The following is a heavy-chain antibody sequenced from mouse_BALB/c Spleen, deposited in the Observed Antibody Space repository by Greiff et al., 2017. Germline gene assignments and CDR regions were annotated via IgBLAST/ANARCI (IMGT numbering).Heavy chain of an antibody. CDR3: ARSWALPYAMDY. CDR2: ISYSGST. CDR1: GYSITSDYA. Sequence: DVQLQESGPGLVKPSQSLSLTCTVTGYSITSDYAWNWIRQFPGNKLEWMGYISYSGSTSYNPSLKSRISITRDTSKNQFFLQLNSVTTEDTATYYCARSWALPYAMDYWGQGTSVTVSS. D-gene: IGHD3-1*01. J-gene: IGHJ4*01. V-gene: IGHV3-2*02.